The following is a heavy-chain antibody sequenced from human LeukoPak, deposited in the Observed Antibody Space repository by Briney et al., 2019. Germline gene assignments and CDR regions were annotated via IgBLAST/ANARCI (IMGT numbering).Heavy chain of an antibody. CDR2: MFYSGST. J-gene: IGHJ4*02. V-gene: IGHV4-59*12. CDR1: GGSISSYY. Sequence: SETLSLTCTVSGGSISSYYWSWIRQPPGKGLEWIGYMFYSGSTSYNPSLKSRVTISVDTSKNQFSLKLSSVTAADTAVYYCTSGSSRHDYWGQGTLVTVSS. D-gene: IGHD1-26*01. CDR3: TSGSSRHDY.